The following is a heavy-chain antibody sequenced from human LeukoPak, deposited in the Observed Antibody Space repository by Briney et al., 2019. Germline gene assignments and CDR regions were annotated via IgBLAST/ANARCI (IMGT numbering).Heavy chain of an antibody. CDR2: ISTSSGTM. CDR3: ARDHCTGGVCYYYSAY. CDR1: GFTFSSFG. Sequence: GGSLRLSCAASGFTFSSFGMYWVRQAPGKGLEWLSYISTSSGTMYYADSVKGRFTISRDNAKNSLSLQMNSLRDEDTAVYYCARDHCTGGVCYYYSAYWGQGTLVAVSS. J-gene: IGHJ4*02. D-gene: IGHD2-8*02. V-gene: IGHV3-48*02.